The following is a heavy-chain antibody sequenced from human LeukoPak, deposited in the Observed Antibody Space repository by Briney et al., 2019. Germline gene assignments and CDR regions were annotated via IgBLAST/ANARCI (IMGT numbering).Heavy chain of an antibody. CDR3: ARDRDSSGYGFDY. D-gene: IGHD3-22*01. J-gene: IGHJ4*02. Sequence: GGSLRLSCAASGFTFSSYAMSWVRQAPGKGLEWVSAISGSGGSTYYADSVKGRFTISRDNSKNTLYLQMNSLRAEDTAVYYCARDRDSSGYGFDYWGQGTLVTVSS. CDR2: ISGSGGST. CDR1: GFTFSSYA. V-gene: IGHV3-23*01.